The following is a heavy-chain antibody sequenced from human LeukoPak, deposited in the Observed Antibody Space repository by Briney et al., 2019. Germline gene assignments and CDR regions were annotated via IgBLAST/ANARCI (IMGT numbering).Heavy chain of an antibody. V-gene: IGHV6-1*01. CDR2: TYYRSKRYN. CDR3: AREVTPDLSGPCFDY. D-gene: IGHD6-19*01. J-gene: IGHJ4*02. Sequence: SQTLSLTCAISGDSVSSNSAAWNWIRQAPSRGLEWLGRTYYRSKRYNDYAVSVKSRITINPDTSKNQFSLQLNSVTPEDTAVYYCAREVTPDLSGPCFDYWGQGTLVTVSS. CDR1: GDSVSSNSAA.